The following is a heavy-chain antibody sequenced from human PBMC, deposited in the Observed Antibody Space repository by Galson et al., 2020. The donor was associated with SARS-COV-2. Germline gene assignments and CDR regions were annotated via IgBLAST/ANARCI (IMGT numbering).Heavy chain of an antibody. Sequence: GESLKISCVGSGFTFSDYTMVWVRQFPGKGLEWVSSISETSDYIYYADSLRGRITISRDNAKNSLYLQMHSLRAEDTAIYYCATAFTGFVGSWGQGTLVTVSS. CDR3: ATAFTGFVGS. V-gene: IGHV3-21*01. CDR2: ISETSDYI. D-gene: IGHD3-16*01. J-gene: IGHJ4*02. CDR1: GFTFSDYT.